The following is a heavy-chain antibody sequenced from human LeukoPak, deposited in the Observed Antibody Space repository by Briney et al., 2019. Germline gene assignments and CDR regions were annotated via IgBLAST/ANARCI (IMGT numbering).Heavy chain of an antibody. J-gene: IGHJ4*02. CDR1: GGSISSHY. CDR2: IYYSGST. CDR3: AREGLNYYDSSGYYYFDY. V-gene: IGHV4-59*11. D-gene: IGHD3-22*01. Sequence: SETLPLTCTVSGGSISSHYWSWIRQPPGKGLEWIGYIYYSGSTNYNPSLKSRVTISVDTSKNQFSLKLSSVTAADTAVYYCAREGLNYYDSSGYYYFDYWGQGTLVTVSS.